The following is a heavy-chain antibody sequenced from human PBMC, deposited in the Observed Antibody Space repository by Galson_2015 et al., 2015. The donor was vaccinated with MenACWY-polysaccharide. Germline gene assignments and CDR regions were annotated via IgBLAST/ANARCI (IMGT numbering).Heavy chain of an antibody. D-gene: IGHD6-6*01. CDR2: INRDGSNT. Sequence: SLRLSCAASGFTFNTHWMHWVRQAPGKGLMWVSRINRDGSNTDYADSVKGRFTISRDNAKNTLFLQMSSLRAEDTAVYYCARGISSSNWGEGVLVTVSS. J-gene: IGHJ4*02. CDR3: ARGISSSN. V-gene: IGHV3-74*01. CDR1: GFTFNTHW.